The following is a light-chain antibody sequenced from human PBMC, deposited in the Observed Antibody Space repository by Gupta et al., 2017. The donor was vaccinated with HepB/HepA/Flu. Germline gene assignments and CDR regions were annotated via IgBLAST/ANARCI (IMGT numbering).Light chain of an antibody. CDR1: QGIGND. Sequence: DIQMTQSPSSLSASVGDRVTITCRASQGIGNDLRWFQQKPGKAPKRLIYSASSLDSGVPSRFSGNGSGTEFTLTISNLQPEDFATYYCLQHDNYPLTFGHGTKVDIK. V-gene: IGKV1-17*02. J-gene: IGKJ3*01. CDR2: SAS. CDR3: LQHDNYPLT.